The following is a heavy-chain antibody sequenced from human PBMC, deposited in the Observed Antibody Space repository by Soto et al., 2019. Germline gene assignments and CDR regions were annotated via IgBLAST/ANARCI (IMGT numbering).Heavy chain of an antibody. V-gene: IGHV4-4*02. CDR2: IKHTGDT. D-gene: IGHD3-10*01. J-gene: IGHJ5*01. Sequence: PSETLSLTCAVSGDSIKTETWWSWLRQLPGTGLEWSGEIKHTGDTNANPALRSRVSMSVDRTKNQFFLNLRSVSAADTAVYFCAREVRLHWFESWGQGTLVTVSS. CDR1: GDSIKTETW. CDR3: AREVRLHWFES.